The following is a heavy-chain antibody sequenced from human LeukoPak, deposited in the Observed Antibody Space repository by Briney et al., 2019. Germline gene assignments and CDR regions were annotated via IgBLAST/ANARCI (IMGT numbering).Heavy chain of an antibody. V-gene: IGHV3-21*01. D-gene: IGHD6-19*01. CDR3: ARDAGYSSGWYQGDFDY. J-gene: IGHJ4*02. Sequence: GGSLRLSCAASGFTFSSYSMNWVRQAPGEGLGWVSSMSSSSSYIYYADSVKGRFTISRDKAKNSLYLQMNSLRAEDTAVYYCARDAGYSSGWYQGDFDYWGQGTLVTVSS. CDR2: MSSSSSYI. CDR1: GFTFSSYS.